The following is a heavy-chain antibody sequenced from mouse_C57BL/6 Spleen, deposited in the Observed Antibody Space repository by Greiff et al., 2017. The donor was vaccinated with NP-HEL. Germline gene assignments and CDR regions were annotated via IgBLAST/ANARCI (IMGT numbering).Heavy chain of an antibody. J-gene: IGHJ4*01. CDR2: IYPGDGDT. Sequence: QVQLQQSGPELVKPGASVTISCKASGYAFSSSWMNWVKQRPGKGLEWIGRIYPGDGDTNYNGKFKGKATLTADKSSSTAYMQLSSLTSEDSAVYFCAWGYYAMDYWGQGTSVTVSS. CDR3: AWGYYAMDY. CDR1: GYAFSSSW. V-gene: IGHV1-82*01. D-gene: IGHD4-1*01.